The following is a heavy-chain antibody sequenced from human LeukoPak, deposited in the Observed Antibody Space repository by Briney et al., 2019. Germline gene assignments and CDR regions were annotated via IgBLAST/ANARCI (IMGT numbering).Heavy chain of an antibody. Sequence: GGSLRLSCAASGFTFSSYAMSWVRQAPGKGLEWVSSIGGSGVHTHYADSVKGRFTISRDNSRNMVYLQMNSLRAEDTAVYYCAKALAPYRGNDYWGLGTLVTVAS. V-gene: IGHV3-23*01. CDR2: IGGSGVHT. D-gene: IGHD1-26*01. CDR1: GFTFSSYA. CDR3: AKALAPYRGNDY. J-gene: IGHJ4*02.